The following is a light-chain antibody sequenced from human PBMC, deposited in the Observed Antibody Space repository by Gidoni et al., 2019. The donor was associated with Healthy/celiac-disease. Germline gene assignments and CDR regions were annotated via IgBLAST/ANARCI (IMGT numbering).Light chain of an antibody. CDR3: NSRDSSGNHLGV. Sequence: SSELTQAPAVSVALGQTVRITCQGDSLRSYYASWYQQKPGQAPVLVIYGKNNLPSGIPDRFSGSSSGNTASLTITGAQAEDEADYYCNSRDSSGNHLGVFGGGTKLTVL. CDR1: SLRSYY. CDR2: GKN. J-gene: IGLJ3*02. V-gene: IGLV3-19*01.